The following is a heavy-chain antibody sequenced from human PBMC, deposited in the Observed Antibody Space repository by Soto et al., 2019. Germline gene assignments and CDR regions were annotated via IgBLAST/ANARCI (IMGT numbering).Heavy chain of an antibody. J-gene: IGHJ5*02. Sequence: PSETLSLTCTVSGGSISSGDYYWSWIRQPPGKGLEWIGYIYYSGSTYYNPSLKSRVTISVDTSKNQFSLRLSSVTAADTAVYDCARERPDGCRLDPWGQGTLVTVSS. D-gene: IGHD6-19*01. CDR3: ARERPDGCRLDP. CDR1: GGSISSGDYY. V-gene: IGHV4-30-4*01. CDR2: IYYSGST.